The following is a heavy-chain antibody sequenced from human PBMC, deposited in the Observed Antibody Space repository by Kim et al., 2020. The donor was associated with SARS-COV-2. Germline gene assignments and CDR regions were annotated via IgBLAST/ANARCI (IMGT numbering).Heavy chain of an antibody. Sequence: GGSLRLSCAASRFDFDDYAMHWVRQAPGKGLEWVSDIAWNNGRIGYAESVKGRFTISRDNHKKSLYLQMDRLRHEDTAIYYCAKDGDFYDFSWVQGTLVTVPS. CDR3: AKDGDFYDFS. CDR2: IAWNNGRI. CDR1: RFDFDDYA. D-gene: IGHD3-22*01. J-gene: IGHJ4*02. V-gene: IGHV3-9*01.